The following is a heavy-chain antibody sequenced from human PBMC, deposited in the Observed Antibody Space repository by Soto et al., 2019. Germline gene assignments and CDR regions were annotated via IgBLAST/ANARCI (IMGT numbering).Heavy chain of an antibody. Sequence: GASVKVSCKASGYTFTSYYMHWVRQAPGQGLEWMGIINPSGGSTTYAQKFQGRVTMTRDTSTSTVYMELSSLRSEDTAIYYCSRESSRSKGSSGYYYVPQAFDYWGQGTLVTVSS. CDR1: GYTFTSYY. CDR2: INPSGGST. D-gene: IGHD3-22*01. CDR3: SRESSRSKGSSGYYYVPQAFDY. J-gene: IGHJ4*02. V-gene: IGHV1-46*01.